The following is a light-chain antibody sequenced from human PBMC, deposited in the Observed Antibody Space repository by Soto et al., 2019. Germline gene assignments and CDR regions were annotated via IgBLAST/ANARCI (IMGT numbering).Light chain of an antibody. CDR3: CSYAGRINWV. Sequence: QSALTQPASWSVSPGQSITISCTGTSRDVVSYHLVSWFQQHPGEAPKLIIYEDSDRPSGVSNRFSGSKSGNTASLTISGLQGSDEADYYCCSYAGRINWVFGGGTKLTVL. CDR1: SRDVVSYHL. CDR2: EDS. V-gene: IGLV2-23*01. J-gene: IGLJ3*02.